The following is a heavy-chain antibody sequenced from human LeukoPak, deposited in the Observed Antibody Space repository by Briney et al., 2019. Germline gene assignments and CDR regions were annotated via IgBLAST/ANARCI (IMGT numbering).Heavy chain of an antibody. CDR1: GFTFSSYG. CDR3: ARDRERTYYDSSGSPPDY. D-gene: IGHD3-22*01. J-gene: IGHJ4*02. Sequence: GGSLRLSCAASGFTFSSYGMHWVRQAPGKGLEWVAVIWYDGSNKYYADSVKGRFTISRDNSKNTLYLQMNSLRAEDTAVYYCARDRERTYYDSSGSPPDYWGQGTLVTVSS. CDR2: IWYDGSNK. V-gene: IGHV3-33*01.